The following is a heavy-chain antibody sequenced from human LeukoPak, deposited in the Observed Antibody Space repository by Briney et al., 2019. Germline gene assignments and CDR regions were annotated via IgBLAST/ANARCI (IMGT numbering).Heavy chain of an antibody. CDR2: ISYDGSNK. V-gene: IGHV3-30*18. CDR3: AKDSGGYTYVFDY. J-gene: IGHJ4*02. CDR1: GFTFSSYG. D-gene: IGHD5-18*01. Sequence: GRSLRLSCAASGFTFSSYGMHWVRQAPGKGLEWVAVISYDGSNKYYADSVKGRFTISRDNSKNTLYLQMNSLRAEDTAVYSCAKDSGGYTYVFDYWGQGTLVTVSS.